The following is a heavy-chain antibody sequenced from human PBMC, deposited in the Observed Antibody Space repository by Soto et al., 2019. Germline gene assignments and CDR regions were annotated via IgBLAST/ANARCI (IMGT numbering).Heavy chain of an antibody. D-gene: IGHD3-9*01. CDR1: GFTPTTTP. CDR3: ATSFRYFDN. Sequence: GGSLRLSCAGSGFTPTTTPLSWVRQPPGKGLEWVTTISGTASRTKYVETVKGRFFNSRDKAKKKKTLQKKKMTHDDTAVYYCATSFRYFDNWGQGTRVTVSS. J-gene: IGHJ4*02. CDR2: ISGTASRT. V-gene: IGHV3-23*01.